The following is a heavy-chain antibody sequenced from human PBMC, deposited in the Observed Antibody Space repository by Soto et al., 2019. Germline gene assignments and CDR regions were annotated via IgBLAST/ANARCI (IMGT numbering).Heavy chain of an antibody. CDR2: INHSGGV. D-gene: IGHD3-22*01. CDR3: STRAYDTNGYYRFDP. CDR1: GGSFSGHS. V-gene: IGHV4-34*01. J-gene: IGHJ5*01. Sequence: ETLSLTCTVYGGSFSGHSWTWIRQSPGKGLEWIGDINHSGGVNYSPSLKSRVTISLDTSKNQFSLTLSAVTAADTAMYYCSTRAYDTNGYYRFDPWGQGTLVTVSS.